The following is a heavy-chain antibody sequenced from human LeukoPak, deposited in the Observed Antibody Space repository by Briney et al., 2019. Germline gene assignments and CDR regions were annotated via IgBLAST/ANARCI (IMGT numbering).Heavy chain of an antibody. CDR3: ALKYYDFWSGYYSFQH. CDR1: GGTFSSYA. J-gene: IGHJ1*01. D-gene: IGHD3-3*01. V-gene: IGHV1-69*13. Sequence: ASVKVSCKASGGTFSSYAISWVRQAPGQGLEWMGGIIPIFGTANYAQKFQGRVTITADESTSTAYMELSSLRSEDTAVYYCALKYYDFWSGYYSFQHWGQGTLVTVSS. CDR2: IIPIFGTA.